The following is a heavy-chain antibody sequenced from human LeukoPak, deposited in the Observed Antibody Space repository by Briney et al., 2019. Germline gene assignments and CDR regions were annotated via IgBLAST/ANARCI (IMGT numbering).Heavy chain of an antibody. CDR1: GYTFTSYG. J-gene: IGHJ3*02. CDR3: ARGTRYCSSTSCFRLSLDAFDI. V-gene: IGHV1-18*01. CDR2: ISAYNGNT. Sequence: ASVKVSCKASGYTFTSYGISWVRQAPGQGLEWMGWISAYNGNTNYAQKLQGRVTMTTDTSTSTAYMELRSLRSDDTAVYYCARGTRYCSSTSCFRLSLDAFDIWGQGTMVTVSS. D-gene: IGHD2-2*01.